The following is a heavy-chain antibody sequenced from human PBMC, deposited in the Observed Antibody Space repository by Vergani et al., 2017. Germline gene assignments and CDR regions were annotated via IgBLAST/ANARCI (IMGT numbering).Heavy chain of an antibody. Sequence: EVQLVESGGGLVQPGGSLRLSCAASGFTFSSYSMNWVRQAPGKGLEWVSYISSSSSTIYYADSVKGRFTISRDNAKNSLYLQMNSLRAEDTAVYYCAREGEIVVVVAANEYYYGMDVWGQGTTVTVSS. D-gene: IGHD2-15*01. CDR1: GFTFSSYS. CDR2: ISSSSSTI. CDR3: AREGEIVVVVAANEYYYGMDV. J-gene: IGHJ6*02. V-gene: IGHV3-48*04.